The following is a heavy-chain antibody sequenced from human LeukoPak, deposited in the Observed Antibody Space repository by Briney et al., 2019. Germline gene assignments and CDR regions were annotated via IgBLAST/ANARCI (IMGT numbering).Heavy chain of an antibody. V-gene: IGHV3-53*01. CDR2: IYSGGST. CDR1: GFTVSSNY. J-gene: IGHJ4*02. CDR3: ARSDCGGGRCYYFDY. Sequence: GGSLRLSCTASGFTVSSNYMSWVRQAPGRGLEWVSVIYSGGSTYYADSVKGRFTISRDNSENTLYLQMNSLRAEDTAVYYCARSDCGGGRCYYFDYWGQGTLVTVSS. D-gene: IGHD2-15*01.